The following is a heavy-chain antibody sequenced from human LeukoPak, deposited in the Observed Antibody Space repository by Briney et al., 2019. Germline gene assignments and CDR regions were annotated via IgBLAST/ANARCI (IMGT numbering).Heavy chain of an antibody. J-gene: IGHJ6*02. D-gene: IGHD2-2*01. CDR1: GFTFSSYE. CDR3: AGDPLYCSSTSCYLYGMDV. Sequence: GGSLRLSCAASGFTFSSYEMNWVRQAPGKGLEWVSYISSSGSTIYYADSVKGRFTISRDNAKNSLYLQMNSLRAEDTAVYYCAGDPLYCSSTSCYLYGMDVWGQGTTVTVSS. V-gene: IGHV3-48*03. CDR2: ISSSGSTI.